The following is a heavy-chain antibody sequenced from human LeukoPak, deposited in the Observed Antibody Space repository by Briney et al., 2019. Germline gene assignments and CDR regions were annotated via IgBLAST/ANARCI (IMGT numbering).Heavy chain of an antibody. CDR2: ISAYNGNT. J-gene: IGHJ4*02. CDR1: GYTFTSYG. V-gene: IGHV1-18*01. Sequence: GASVKVSCKASGYTFTSYGISWVRQAPGQGLEWMGWISAYNGNTNYAQKLQGRVTMTTDTSTSTAYMELRSLGSDDTAVYYCAREGTYYDFWSGYDDYYFDYWGQGTLVTVSS. CDR3: AREGTYYDFWSGYDDYYFDY. D-gene: IGHD3-3*01.